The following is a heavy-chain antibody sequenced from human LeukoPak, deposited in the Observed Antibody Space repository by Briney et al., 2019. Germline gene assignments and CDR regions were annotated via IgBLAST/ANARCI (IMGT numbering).Heavy chain of an antibody. J-gene: IGHJ3*02. CDR3: ARDRTLYYYDSSGRGAFDI. CDR1: GFTFSSYA. CDR2: ISYDGSNK. Sequence: GGSLRLSCAASGFTFSSYAMHWVRQAPGKGLEWVAVISYDGSNKYYADSVKGRFTISRDNSKNTLYLQMNSLRAEDTAVYYCARDRTLYYYDSSGRGAFDIWGQGTMVTVSS. V-gene: IGHV3-30-3*01. D-gene: IGHD3-22*01.